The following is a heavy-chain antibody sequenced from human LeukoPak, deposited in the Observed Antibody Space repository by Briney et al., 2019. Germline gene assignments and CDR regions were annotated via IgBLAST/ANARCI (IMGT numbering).Heavy chain of an antibody. J-gene: IGHJ4*02. CDR3: TRHHDGGPKLRLDF. D-gene: IGHD2-15*01. Sequence: SETLSLTCRVSGASVSNYYWSWIRQSPGKGLEWIGFFHYSGSTNYNPSLNSRVTTSIDTSMNQLSLTLVSVTAADTAVYFCTRHHDGGPKLRLDFWGLGVLVTVSS. CDR1: GASVSNYY. V-gene: IGHV4-59*08. CDR2: FHYSGST.